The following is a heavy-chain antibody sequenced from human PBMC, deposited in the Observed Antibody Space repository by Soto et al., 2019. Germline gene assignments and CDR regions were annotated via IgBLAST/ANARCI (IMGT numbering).Heavy chain of an antibody. CDR3: ARFLKGMAWYGMDV. J-gene: IGHJ6*02. Sequence: QVQLQESGPGLVKPSQTLSLTCTVSGGSISSGGYYWSWIRQHPGKGLEWIGYIYYSGSTYYNPSLKSRVTISVDTSKNQFSLKLSSVTAAATAVYYCARFLKGMAWYGMDVWGQGTTVTVSS. V-gene: IGHV4-31*03. CDR2: IYYSGST. CDR1: GGSISSGGYY.